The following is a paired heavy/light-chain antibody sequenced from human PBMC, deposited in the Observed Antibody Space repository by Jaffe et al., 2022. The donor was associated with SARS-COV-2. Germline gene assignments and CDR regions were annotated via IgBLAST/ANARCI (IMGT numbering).Heavy chain of an antibody. CDR2: INHSGST. J-gene: IGHJ4*02. CDR1: GGSVISSY. Sequence: QVQLQQWGAGLLKPSETLSLTCTVYGGSVISSYWSWVRQPPGKGLEWIGDINHSGSTNDSPSLKSRVTISLDTSRNQFSLKLRSVTAADTAVYYCARKGAVLGYTRGWDRSGYFDYWGQGTLVTVSS. D-gene: IGHD6-19*01. V-gene: IGHV4-34*01. CDR3: ARKGAVLGYTRGWDRSGYFDY.
Light chain of an antibody. CDR2: VGPGGIVG. J-gene: IGLJ1*01. V-gene: IGLV9-49*03. CDR1: SDYSNYE. Sequence: QPVLTQPPSASASLGASVTLTCTLNSDYSNYEVDWYQQRPGKGPQFVMRVGPGGIVGSKGDGIPDRFSVSGSGLNRYLTIKNIQEEDESDYHCGADHGTGSNFVYFFGTGTKVSVL. CDR3: GADHGTGSNFVYF.